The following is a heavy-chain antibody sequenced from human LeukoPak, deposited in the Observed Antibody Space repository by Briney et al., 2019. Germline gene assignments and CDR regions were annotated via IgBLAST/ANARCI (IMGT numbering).Heavy chain of an antibody. CDR2: ISAYNGNT. CDR3: ARGMSIQLWSHFDY. V-gene: IGHV1-18*01. CDR1: GYTFTSYG. D-gene: IGHD5-18*01. Sequence: GASVKVSCKASGYTFTSYGISWVRQAPGQGLEWMGWISAYNGNTNYAQKLQGRVTMTTDTSTSTACMELRSLRSDDTAVYYCARGMSIQLWSHFDYWGQGTLVTVSS. J-gene: IGHJ4*02.